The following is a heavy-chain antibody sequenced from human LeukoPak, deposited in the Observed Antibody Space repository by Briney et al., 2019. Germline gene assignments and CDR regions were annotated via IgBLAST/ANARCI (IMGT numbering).Heavy chain of an antibody. CDR1: GGSISSGSYY. D-gene: IGHD3-22*01. CDR2: IYTSGST. V-gene: IGHV4-61*02. CDR3: AREVVIQRNWFDP. J-gene: IGHJ5*02. Sequence: SETLSLTCPVSGGSISSGSYYWSRIRQPAGKGLEWIGRIYTSGSTNYNPSLKSCVTISVDTSKNQFSLKRSSVTAADTAVYYCAREVVIQRNWFDPWGQGTLVTVSS.